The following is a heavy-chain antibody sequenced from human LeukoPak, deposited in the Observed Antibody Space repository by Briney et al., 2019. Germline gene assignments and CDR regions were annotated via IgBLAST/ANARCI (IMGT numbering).Heavy chain of an antibody. Sequence: GGSLRLSCAASGFTFSSYGMHWVRQAPGKGLEWVAVISYDGSNKYYADSVKGRFTISRDNSKNTLYLQMNSLRAEDTAVYYCAKAHRARSSWSKLNWFDPWGQGTLVTVSS. CDR1: GFTFSSYG. CDR3: AKAHRARSSWSKLNWFDP. J-gene: IGHJ5*02. V-gene: IGHV3-30*18. D-gene: IGHD6-13*01. CDR2: ISYDGSNK.